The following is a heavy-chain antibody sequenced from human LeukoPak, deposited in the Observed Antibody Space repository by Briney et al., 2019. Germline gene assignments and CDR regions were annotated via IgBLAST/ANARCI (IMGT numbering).Heavy chain of an antibody. CDR3: ATWGRVVRGVGLGY. Sequence: GRSLRLSCAASGLTFSNFYMSWVRQAPGNGREWVSSINQDVSEKYYVDSVKGRFTISRDNAKTSLYIQMNSLRVEATAVYYCATWGRVVRGVGLGYWGRGTLVTVSS. V-gene: IGHV3-7*01. J-gene: IGHJ4*02. CDR2: INQDVSEK. CDR1: GLTFSNFY. D-gene: IGHD3-10*01.